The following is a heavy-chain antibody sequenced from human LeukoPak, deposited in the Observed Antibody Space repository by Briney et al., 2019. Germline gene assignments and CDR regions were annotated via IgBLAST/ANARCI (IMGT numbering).Heavy chain of an antibody. V-gene: IGHV3-74*01. CDR3: ARHLSGVTGYTYGRGIDY. CDR1: GFTFRSYW. Sequence: PGGSLRLSCAASGFTFRSYWMHWVRQGPGKGLVWVSRINSDGSSTNYADSVKGRFTISRDNAENTLYLQMNSLRAEDTAVYYCARHLSGVTGYTYGRGIDYWGQGTLVTVSS. CDR2: INSDGSST. D-gene: IGHD5-18*01. J-gene: IGHJ4*02.